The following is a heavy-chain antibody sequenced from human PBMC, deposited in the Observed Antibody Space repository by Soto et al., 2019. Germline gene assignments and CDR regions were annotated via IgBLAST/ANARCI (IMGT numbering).Heavy chain of an antibody. V-gene: IGHV1-18*01. CDR3: ARDGIAAAGNLNINWFDP. CDR1: GHTFTSYG. CDR2: ISAYNGNT. Sequence: ASVKVSCKASGHTFTSYGISWVRQAPGQGLEWKGWISAYNGNTKYAQKLQGRVTMTTDTSTSTAYMELRSLRSDDTAVYYCARDGIAAAGNLNINWFDPWGQGTLVTSPQ. J-gene: IGHJ5*02. D-gene: IGHD6-13*01.